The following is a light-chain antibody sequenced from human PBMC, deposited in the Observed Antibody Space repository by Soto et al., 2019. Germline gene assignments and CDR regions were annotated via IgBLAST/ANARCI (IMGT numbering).Light chain of an antibody. Sequence: ETVLTQSPATLSLSPGDRATLSCRASQTVSTYLAWYQHKPGQPPRLLISDTSNRATGIPARFSGSGSGTDFTLTISRLEPEDVAAYYCQKYNSAPLTFGGGTKVEIK. J-gene: IGKJ4*01. CDR1: QTVSTY. CDR3: QKYNSAPLT. V-gene: IGKV3-11*01. CDR2: DTS.